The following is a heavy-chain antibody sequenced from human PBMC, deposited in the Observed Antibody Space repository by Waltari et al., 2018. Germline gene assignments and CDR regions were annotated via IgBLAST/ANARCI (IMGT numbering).Heavy chain of an antibody. V-gene: IGHV3-21*01. CDR2: ISSSTTYI. CDR1: GSSFSSYS. Sequence: EVQLVESGGGLVKPGGSLRLSCGASGSSFSSYSRNWVRQAPGKGLEWVASISSSTTYIHYADSVKGRFTISRDNAKNSLYLQMNSLRVEDTAVYYCVSGGWGFYFDYWGQGTVVTVSS. CDR3: VSGGWGFYFDY. J-gene: IGHJ4*02. D-gene: IGHD7-27*01.